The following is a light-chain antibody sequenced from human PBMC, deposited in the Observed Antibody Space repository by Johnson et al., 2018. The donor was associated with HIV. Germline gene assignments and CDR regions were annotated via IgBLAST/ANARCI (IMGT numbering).Light chain of an antibody. CDR1: SSNIGNNY. V-gene: IGLV1-51*02. CDR2: ENN. J-gene: IGLJ1*01. CDR3: GTWDSSLSAV. Sequence: QSMLTQPPSVSAAPGQKVTISCSGSSSNIGNNYVSWYQQLPGTAPKLLIYENNKRPSGIPDRFSGSKSGTSATLGITGPQTGDEADYYCGTWDSSLSAVFGTGTKVTVL.